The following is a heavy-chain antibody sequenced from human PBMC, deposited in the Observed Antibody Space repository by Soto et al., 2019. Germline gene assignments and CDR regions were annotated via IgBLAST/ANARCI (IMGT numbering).Heavy chain of an antibody. CDR3: ARDSGLGATVNTFDY. CDR1: GGTFSSYA. J-gene: IGHJ4*02. D-gene: IGHD4-4*01. V-gene: IGHV1-69*01. CDR2: IIPICGTA. Sequence: QVQLVQSGAEVKKPGSSVKVSCTASGGTFSSYAISWVRQAPGQGLEWMGGIIPICGTANYAQKFQGRVTITADESTSTAYMELSSLRSEDTAVYYCARDSGLGATVNTFDYWGQGTLVTVSS.